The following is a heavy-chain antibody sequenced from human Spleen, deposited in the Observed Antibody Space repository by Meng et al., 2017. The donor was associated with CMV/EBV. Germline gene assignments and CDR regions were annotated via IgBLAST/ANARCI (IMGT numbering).Heavy chain of an antibody. CDR2: ISAYNGNT. CDR3: ARRIVPTYGMDV. Sequence: ASVKVSCKASGYTFTNYGISWVRQAPGQGLEWMGWISAYNGNTNYAQNLQDRVTMITDTSTSTAYMELRSLRSADTAVYYCARRIVPTYGMDVWGQGTTVTVSS. V-gene: IGHV1-18*01. D-gene: IGHD3-16*02. CDR1: GYTFTNYG. J-gene: IGHJ6*02.